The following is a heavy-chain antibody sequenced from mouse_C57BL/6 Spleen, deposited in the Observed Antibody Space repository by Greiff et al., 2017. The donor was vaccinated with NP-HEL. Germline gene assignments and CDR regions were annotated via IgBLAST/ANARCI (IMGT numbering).Heavy chain of an antibody. J-gene: IGHJ4*01. V-gene: IGHV1-64*01. CDR3: ARAGWYYGNHYYAMDY. CDR1: GYTFTSYW. Sequence: QVQLQQPGAELVKPGASVKLSCKASGYTFTSYWMHWVKQRPGQGLEWIGMIHPNSGSTNYNEKFKSKATLTVDKSSSTAYMQLSSLTSEDSAVYYCARAGWYYGNHYYAMDYWGQGPSVTVSS. CDR2: IHPNSGST. D-gene: IGHD2-1*01.